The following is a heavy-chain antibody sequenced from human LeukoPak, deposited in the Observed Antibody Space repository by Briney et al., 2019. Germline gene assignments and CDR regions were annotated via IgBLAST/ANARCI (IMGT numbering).Heavy chain of an antibody. V-gene: IGHV1-24*01. J-gene: IGHJ6*04. Sequence: ASVKVSCKVSGYTLTQLSMHWVRQAPGKGLEWMGGFDPEDGETIYAQKFQGRVTMTVDTSTDTAYMELSSLRSEDTAVYYCAAYLYGSGRGGMDVWGKGTTVTVSS. CDR1: GYTLTQLS. CDR2: FDPEDGET. CDR3: AAYLYGSGRGGMDV. D-gene: IGHD3-10*01.